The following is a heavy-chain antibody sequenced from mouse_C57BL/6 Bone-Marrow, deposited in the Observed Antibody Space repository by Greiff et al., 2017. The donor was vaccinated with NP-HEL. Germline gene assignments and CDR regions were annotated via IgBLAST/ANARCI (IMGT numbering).Heavy chain of an antibody. J-gene: IGHJ2*01. D-gene: IGHD1-1*01. Sequence: QVTLKESGPELVKPGASVKISCKASGYAFSSSWMNWVKQRPGKGLEWIGRIYPGDGDTNYNGKFKGKDTLTADKSSSTAYMQLSSLTSEDSAVYFCARSTTVWFDYWGKGTTLTVSS. V-gene: IGHV1-82*01. CDR1: GYAFSSSW. CDR3: ARSTTVWFDY. CDR2: IYPGDGDT.